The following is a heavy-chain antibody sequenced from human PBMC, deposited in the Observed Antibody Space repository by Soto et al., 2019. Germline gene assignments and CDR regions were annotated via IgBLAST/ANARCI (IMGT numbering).Heavy chain of an antibody. CDR2: ISYDGSNK. Sequence: QVQLVESGGGVVQPGRSLRLSCAASGFTFSSYAMHWVRQAPGKGLEWVAVISYDGSNKYYADSVKGRFTISRDNYKTTLDLQMNSLRAEDTAGYYCARDYHCMSTSCYAPGEYWGQGTLVTVSS. J-gene: IGHJ4*02. V-gene: IGHV3-30-3*01. CDR1: GFTFSSYA. CDR3: ARDYHCMSTSCYAPGEY. D-gene: IGHD2-2*01.